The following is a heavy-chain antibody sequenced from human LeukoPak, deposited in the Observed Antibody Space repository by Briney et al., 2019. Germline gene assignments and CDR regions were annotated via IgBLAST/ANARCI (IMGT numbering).Heavy chain of an antibody. CDR2: INPSGRST. D-gene: IGHD3-10*01. J-gene: IGHJ4*02. V-gene: IGHV1-46*01. CDR3: ARSGYYYGSGSYKPGDY. Sequence: RASVKISCKAPGYTFTNYYMHWVRQAPGQGLEWMGIINPSGRSTTYVQQFQGRVTMTRDMSTSTVYMELSSLRSEDTAVYYCARSGYYYGSGSYKPGDYWGQGTLVTVSS. CDR1: GYTFTNYY.